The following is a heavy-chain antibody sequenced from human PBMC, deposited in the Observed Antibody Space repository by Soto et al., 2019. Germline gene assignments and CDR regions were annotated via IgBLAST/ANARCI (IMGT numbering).Heavy chain of an antibody. CDR2: ISAYNGNT. V-gene: IGHV1-18*01. Sequence: GASVKVSCKAXGYTFTSYGISLVRHAPGQGLEWMGWISAYNGNTNYAQKLQGRVTMTTDTSTSTAYMELRSLRSDDTAVYYCARDRHRLENWFDTWGQGTLVTVSS. J-gene: IGHJ5*02. CDR3: ARDRHRLENWFDT. D-gene: IGHD3-22*01. CDR1: GYTFTSYG.